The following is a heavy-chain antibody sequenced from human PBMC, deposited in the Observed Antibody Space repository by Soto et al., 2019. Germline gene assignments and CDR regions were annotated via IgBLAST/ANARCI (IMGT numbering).Heavy chain of an antibody. V-gene: IGHV1-69*13. CDR1: GGTFSSYA. J-gene: IGHJ6*02. CDR3: ARSYMRVLRFLERKYYYYGMDV. D-gene: IGHD3-3*01. Sequence: SVKVSCKASGGTFSSYAISWVRQAPGQGLEWMGGIIPIFGTANYAQKFQGRVTITADESTSTAYMELSSLRSEDTAVYYCARSYMRVLRFLERKYYYYGMDVWGQGTTVTVSS. CDR2: IIPIFGTA.